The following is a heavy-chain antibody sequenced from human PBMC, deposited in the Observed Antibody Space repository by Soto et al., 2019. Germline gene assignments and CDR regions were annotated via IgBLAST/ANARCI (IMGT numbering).Heavy chain of an antibody. V-gene: IGHV4-4*07. D-gene: IGHD2-2*01. J-gene: IGHJ4*02. CDR3: ARGGMVIIPTATAFDY. CDR2: IYASGST. CDR1: GGSISPYY. Sequence: SETLSLTCTVSGGSISPYYWSWIRQPAGKGLEWIGRIYASGSTNYNSSLKGRVTMSVTTSKNQFSLKLSSVTAADTAVYYCARGGMVIIPTATAFDYWGQGTLVTVSS.